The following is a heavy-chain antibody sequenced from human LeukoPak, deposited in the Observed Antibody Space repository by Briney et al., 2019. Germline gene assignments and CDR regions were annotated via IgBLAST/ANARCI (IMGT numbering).Heavy chain of an antibody. J-gene: IGHJ4*02. CDR3: ARGPPAYSSSLLDY. V-gene: IGHV1-2*02. CDR1: GYTFTDYY. Sequence: GASVKVSCKASGYTFTDYYIHWVRQTPGQGLEWMGWVNPKSGGTNYARKFQGRVTMTRDASTSTVYMELSSLRSEDTAVYYCARGPPAYSSSLLDYWGQGTLVTVSS. CDR2: VNPKSGGT. D-gene: IGHD6-6*01.